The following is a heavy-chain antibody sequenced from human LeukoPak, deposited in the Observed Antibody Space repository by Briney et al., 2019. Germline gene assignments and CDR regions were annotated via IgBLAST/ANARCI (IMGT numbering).Heavy chain of an antibody. CDR2: ISSSGSTV. Sequence: PAGSLRLSCAASEFTFSDYYMSWIRQAPGKGLEWVSYISSSGSTVYYADSVKGRFTISRNNAKNSLYLQMSSLRAEDTAVYYCARESYSNYLGYMDVWGKGTTVTVSS. V-gene: IGHV3-11*04. CDR3: ARESYSNYLGYMDV. D-gene: IGHD4-11*01. CDR1: EFTFSDYY. J-gene: IGHJ6*03.